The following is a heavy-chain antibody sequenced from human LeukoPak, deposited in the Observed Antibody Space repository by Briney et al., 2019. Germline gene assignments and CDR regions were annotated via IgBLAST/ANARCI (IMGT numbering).Heavy chain of an antibody. J-gene: IGHJ4*02. CDR2: IYPRDGST. D-gene: IGHD3-3*01. Sequence: ASVKVSCKASGYTFTSNYIHWVRQAPGQGLEWMGMIYPRDGSTSYAQKFQGRVTVTRDTSTSTVHMELSGLRAEDTAVYYCATDRGWRTSGYYLYYFEYWGQGTLVTYSS. CDR1: GYTFTSNY. CDR3: ATDRGWRTSGYYLYYFEY. V-gene: IGHV1-46*01.